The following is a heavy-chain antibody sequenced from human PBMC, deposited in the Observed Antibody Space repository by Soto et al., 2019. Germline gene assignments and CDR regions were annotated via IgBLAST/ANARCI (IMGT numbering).Heavy chain of an antibody. CDR2: IDPSDSST. J-gene: IGHJ6*02. D-gene: IGHD1-1*01. CDR1: GYSFTTYG. Sequence: PEESRKISCKGSGYSFTTYGNNWGRQMPGKGLEWMGRIDPSDSSTKYSPSFQGHVTISADNSITTAYLQWSSLKASDTAMYYCARQEPDYYYSYCMVVWGQ. CDR3: ARQEPDYYYSYCMVV. V-gene: IGHV5-10-1*01.